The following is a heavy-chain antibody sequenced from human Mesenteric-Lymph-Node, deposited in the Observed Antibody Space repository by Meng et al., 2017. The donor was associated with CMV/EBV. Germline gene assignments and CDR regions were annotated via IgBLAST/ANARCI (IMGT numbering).Heavy chain of an antibody. D-gene: IGHD4-17*01. Sequence: YTFTEYAMHWVRQAPGQRLEWMGWINAGNGDTKYSQKFQGRVTITRDTSASTAYMEVSSLRSEDSAVYYCVAQNGDPYSGLFHFDSWGQGTLVTVSS. CDR2: INAGNGDT. J-gene: IGHJ4*02. CDR3: VAQNGDPYSGLFHFDS. CDR1: YTFTEYA. V-gene: IGHV1-3*01.